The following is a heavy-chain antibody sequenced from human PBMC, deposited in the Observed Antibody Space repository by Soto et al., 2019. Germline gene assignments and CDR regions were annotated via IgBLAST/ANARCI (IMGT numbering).Heavy chain of an antibody. CDR3: AKDLGSSSWFDAFFDY. CDR2: ISSSGGSI. V-gene: IGHV3-23*01. CDR1: GFTFSDYA. J-gene: IGHJ4*02. D-gene: IGHD6-13*01. Sequence: EVQLLESGGGWVQPGGSLRLSCAASGFTFSDYAVSWVHQAPGKGLEWVSLISSSGGSIYYADSVKGRFTISRDNSKNTLNLQMNSLRAEDTAVYYCAKDLGSSSWFDAFFDYWGQGTLVTVSS.